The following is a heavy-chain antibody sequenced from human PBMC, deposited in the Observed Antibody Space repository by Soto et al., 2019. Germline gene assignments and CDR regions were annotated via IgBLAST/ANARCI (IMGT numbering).Heavy chain of an antibody. D-gene: IGHD4-17*01. Sequence: GGSLRLSCAASGFTFSSYSMSWVRQAPGKALEWISSISDSSGYIYYADSVKGRFTISRDNAKNSLYLQMKSLRAEDTAVYYCERSTTVINPVDYWGQGTLVTVPQ. CDR1: GFTFSSYS. CDR2: ISDSSGYI. CDR3: ERSTTVINPVDY. V-gene: IGHV3-21*01. J-gene: IGHJ4*02.